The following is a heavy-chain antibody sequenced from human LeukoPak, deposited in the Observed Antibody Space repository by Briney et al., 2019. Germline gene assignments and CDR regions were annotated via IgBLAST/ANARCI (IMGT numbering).Heavy chain of an antibody. D-gene: IGHD1-26*01. V-gene: IGHV4-31*03. Sequence: SETLSHTCTVSGGSINTGGYYWSWIRQHPEEGLEWIGYISYSGSTYYNPSLKSRVTISVDMSKNQYSLKLSSVTAADTAVYYCATYSGNLVGNWFDPWGQGTLVTVSS. J-gene: IGHJ5*02. CDR1: GGSINTGGYY. CDR2: ISYSGST. CDR3: ATYSGNLVGNWFDP.